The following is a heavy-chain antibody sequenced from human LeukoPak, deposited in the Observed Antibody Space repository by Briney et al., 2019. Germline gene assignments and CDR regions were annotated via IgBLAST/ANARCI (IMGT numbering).Heavy chain of an antibody. D-gene: IGHD2-8*01. J-gene: IGHJ3*02. CDR2: IIPILGIA. Sequence: SVKVSCKASGYTFTSYAMHWVRQAPGQRLEWMGRIIPILGIANYAQKFQGRVTITADKSTSTAYMELSSLRSEDTAVYYCARGTMEGAFDIWGQGTMVTVSS. V-gene: IGHV1-69*04. CDR3: ARGTMEGAFDI. CDR1: GYTFTSYA.